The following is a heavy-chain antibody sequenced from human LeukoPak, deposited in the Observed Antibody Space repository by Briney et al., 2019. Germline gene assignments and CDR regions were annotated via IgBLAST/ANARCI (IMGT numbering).Heavy chain of an antibody. CDR3: ARHGRRDSYGYVDY. CDR1: GYSFTSYW. D-gene: IGHD5-18*01. Sequence: GESLKISCKGSGYSFTSYWIGWVRQMPGKGLEWMGIIYPGDSDTRYSPPFQGQVTFSADKSINPAYLQWSSLKASDTAMYYCARHGRRDSYGYVDYWGQGTLVTVSS. V-gene: IGHV5-51*01. J-gene: IGHJ4*02. CDR2: IYPGDSDT.